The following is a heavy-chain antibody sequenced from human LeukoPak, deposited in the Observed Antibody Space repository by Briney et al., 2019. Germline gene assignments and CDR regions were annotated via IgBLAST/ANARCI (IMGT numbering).Heavy chain of an antibody. V-gene: IGHV3-21*01. CDR2: ISSSSSYI. D-gene: IGHD4-17*01. CDR3: AREPIRRNTVTKQSAY. CDR1: GFTFSSYS. Sequence: GGSLRLSCAASGFTFSSYSMNWVRQAPGKGLEWVSSISSSSSYIYYADPVKGRFTISRDNAKNSLYLQMNSLRAEDTAVYYCAREPIRRNTVTKQSAYWGQGTLVTVSS. J-gene: IGHJ4*02.